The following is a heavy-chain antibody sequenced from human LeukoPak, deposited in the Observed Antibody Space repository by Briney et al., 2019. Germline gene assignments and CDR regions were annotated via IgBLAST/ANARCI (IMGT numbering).Heavy chain of an antibody. Sequence: ASVKVSCKASGYTFTNYYIHWVRQAPGQGLEWMGIINPAGGSTGYARKFQGRVTMTRDTSTSTVYMELSSLRSEDTAVYYCARYNGDLTGGFDYWGQGTLVTVSS. CDR1: GYTFTNYY. CDR3: ARYNGDLTGGFDY. D-gene: IGHD4-17*01. J-gene: IGHJ4*02. CDR2: INPAGGST. V-gene: IGHV1-46*01.